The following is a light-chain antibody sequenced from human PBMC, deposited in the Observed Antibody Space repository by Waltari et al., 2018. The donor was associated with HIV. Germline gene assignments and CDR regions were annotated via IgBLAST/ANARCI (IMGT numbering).Light chain of an antibody. V-gene: IGLV1-47*01. CDR1: TSNIGSNY. CDR3: AAWDDTLSGQGV. CDR2: RDN. J-gene: IGLJ2*01. Sequence: QSVLTQPPSVSGTPGQGVTISCSGSTSNIGSNYVYWYQQLPETAPKLLIYRDNQRPSGVPDRFSGSKSGTSASLAINGLRSEDEADYYCAAWDDTLSGQGVFGGGTKLTVL.